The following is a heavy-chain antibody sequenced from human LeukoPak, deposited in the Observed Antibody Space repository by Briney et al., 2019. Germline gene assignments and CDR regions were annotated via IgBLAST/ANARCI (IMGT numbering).Heavy chain of an antibody. CDR1: GGTFSSYA. Sequence: SVKVSCKASGGTFSSYAISWVRQAPGQGLEWMGGIIPIFGTANYAQKFQGRVTITADESTSTAYMELSSLRPEDTAVYYCAGGGSWQQFDYWGQGTLVTVSS. J-gene: IGHJ4*02. V-gene: IGHV1-69*13. CDR2: IIPIFGTA. CDR3: AGGGSWQQFDY. D-gene: IGHD2-15*01.